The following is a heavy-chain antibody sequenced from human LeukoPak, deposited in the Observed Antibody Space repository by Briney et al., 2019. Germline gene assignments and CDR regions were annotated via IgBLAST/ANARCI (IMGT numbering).Heavy chain of an antibody. D-gene: IGHD3-3*01. CDR1: GYTFTGYY. CDR2: INPNSGGT. CDR3: ARGTVLRFLEWLLYQAFDY. Sequence: ASVKVSCKASGYTFTGYYMHWVRQAPGQGLEWMGWINPNSGGTNYAQKFQGRVTMTRDTSISTAYMELSRLRSDATAVYYCARGTVLRFLEWLLYQAFDYWGQGTLVTVSS. J-gene: IGHJ4*02. V-gene: IGHV1-2*02.